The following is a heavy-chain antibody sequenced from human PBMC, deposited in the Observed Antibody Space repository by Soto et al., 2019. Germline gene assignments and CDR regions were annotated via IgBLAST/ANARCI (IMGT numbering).Heavy chain of an antibody. D-gene: IGHD5-12*01. CDR3: ARWLGYGPHFDY. J-gene: IGHJ4*02. CDR2: IYYSGST. Sequence: SETLSLTCTVSGGSISSGDYYWSWIRQPPGKGPEWIGSIYYSGSTYYNPSLKSRVTISVDTSKNQFSLKLSSVTAADTAVYYCARWLGYGPHFDYWGQGTLVTVSS. CDR1: GGSISSGDYY. V-gene: IGHV4-30-4*01.